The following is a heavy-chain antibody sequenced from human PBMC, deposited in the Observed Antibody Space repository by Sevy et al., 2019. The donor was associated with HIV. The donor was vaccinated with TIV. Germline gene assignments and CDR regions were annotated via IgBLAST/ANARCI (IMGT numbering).Heavy chain of an antibody. CDR2: IYSGGST. J-gene: IGHJ1*01. V-gene: IGHV3-66*02. CDR3: AREVVVAGTRYFQH. Sequence: GGSLRLSCAASGFTVSSNYMSWVRQAPGKGLEWVSVIYSGGSTYYADSVKGRLTISRDNSKNTLYLQMNSLRAEDTAVYYCAREVVVAGTRYFQHWGQGTLVTVSS. CDR1: GFTVSSNY. D-gene: IGHD6-19*01.